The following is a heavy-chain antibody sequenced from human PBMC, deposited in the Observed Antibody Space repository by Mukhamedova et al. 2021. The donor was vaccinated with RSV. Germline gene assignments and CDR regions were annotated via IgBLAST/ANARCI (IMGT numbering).Heavy chain of an antibody. Sequence: SKAYGGTTEYAASVKGRFTISRDDSKSIAYLQMNSLKTEDTAVYYCTSENYSGSYYWFDPWGQGTLVTVSS. CDR2: SKAYGGTT. D-gene: IGHD1-26*01. J-gene: IGHJ5*02. V-gene: IGHV3-49*02. CDR3: TSENYSGSYYWFDP.